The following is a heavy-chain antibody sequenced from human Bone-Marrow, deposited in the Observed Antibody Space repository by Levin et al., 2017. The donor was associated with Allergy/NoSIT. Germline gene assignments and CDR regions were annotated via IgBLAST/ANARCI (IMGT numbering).Heavy chain of an antibody. D-gene: IGHD3-22*01. J-gene: IGHJ6*02. CDR1: GFTFSSYG. CDR2: ISYDGSNK. CDR3: AKDVRYDSSGYYPRVWYDGMDV. Sequence: GGSLRLSCAASGFTFSSYGMHWVRQAPGKGLEWVAVISYDGSNKYYADSVKGRFTISRDNSKNTLYLQMNSLRAEDTAVYYCAKDVRYDSSGYYPRVWYDGMDVWGQGTTVTVSS. V-gene: IGHV3-30*18.